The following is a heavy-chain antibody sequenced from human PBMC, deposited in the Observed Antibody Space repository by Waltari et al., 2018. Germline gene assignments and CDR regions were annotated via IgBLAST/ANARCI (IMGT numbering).Heavy chain of an antibody. V-gene: IGHV4-59*01. CDR2: IYYSGCT. CDR3: ARVSDYGGDSGDYYYYMDV. Sequence: VQLQGSGPGLVKPSETLCLTCTVSVGSIRSYDCSWIRQPPGNGLEWIGYIYYSGCTNYNPSLKSRVPISVDTSKNQFSLTLSSVTAADTAVYYCARVSDYGGDSGDYYYYMDVWGKGTTVTISS. J-gene: IGHJ6*03. CDR1: VGSIRSYD. D-gene: IGHD4-17*01.